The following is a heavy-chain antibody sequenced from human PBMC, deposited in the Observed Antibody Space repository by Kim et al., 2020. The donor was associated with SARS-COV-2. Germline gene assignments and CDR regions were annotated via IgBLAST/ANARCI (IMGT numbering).Heavy chain of an antibody. V-gene: IGHV1-18*01. CDR3: ARELGYYGSGRGRCFDY. D-gene: IGHD3-10*01. CDR2: ISAYNGNT. CDR1: GYTFTSYG. Sequence: ASVKVSCKASGYTFTSYGISWVRQAPGQGLEWMGWISAYNGNTNYAQKLQGRVTMTTDTSTSTAYMELRSLRSDDTAVYYCARELGYYGSGRGRCFDYWGQGTLVTVSS. J-gene: IGHJ4*02.